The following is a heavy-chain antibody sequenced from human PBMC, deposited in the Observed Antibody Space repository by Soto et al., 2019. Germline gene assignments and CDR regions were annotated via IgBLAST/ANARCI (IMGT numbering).Heavy chain of an antibody. J-gene: IGHJ4*02. CDR3: ARTGPYSSGDN. CDR1: GTSVFGANW. Sequence: SKTLSLTCTVSGTSVFGANWWGWVRQPPGKGLEWIREIHSSGNTDYSPSLKSRVTISVDMSKNEFSLKLTSVNAADTAVYYCARTGPYSSGDNWGQGTLVTVSS. V-gene: IGHV4-4*02. CDR2: IHSSGNT. D-gene: IGHD3-22*01.